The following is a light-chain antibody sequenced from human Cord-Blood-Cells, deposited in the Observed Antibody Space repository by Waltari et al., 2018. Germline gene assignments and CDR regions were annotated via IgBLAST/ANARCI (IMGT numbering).Light chain of an antibody. J-gene: IGLJ2*01. CDR1: SSDVGGYNY. V-gene: IGLV2-14*01. Sequence: QSALTQPASVSGSPGQSITISCTGTSSDVGGYNYVSWYQQHPGKAPKLMIYEVSNRPSGFSHRFSGSKSGNTASLTISGIQAEDEADYYRSSYTRSSNVVFGVGTKLTVL. CDR2: EVS. CDR3: SSYTRSSNVV.